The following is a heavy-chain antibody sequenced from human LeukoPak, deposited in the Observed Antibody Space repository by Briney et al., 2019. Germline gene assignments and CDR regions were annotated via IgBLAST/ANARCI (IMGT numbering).Heavy chain of an antibody. CDR2: ISYDGSNK. V-gene: IGHV3-30-3*01. J-gene: IGHJ4*02. D-gene: IGHD3-16*01. CDR3: ASPPSPATYGPVDY. CDR1: GFTFSSYA. Sequence: GRSLRLSCAASGFTFSSYAMHWVRQDPGKGLEWVAVISYDGSNKYYADSVKGRFTISRDNSKNTLYLQMNSLRAEDTAVYYCASPPSPATYGPVDYWGQGTLVTVSS.